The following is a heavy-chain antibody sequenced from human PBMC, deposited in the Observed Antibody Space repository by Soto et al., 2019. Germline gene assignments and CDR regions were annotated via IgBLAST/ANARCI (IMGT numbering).Heavy chain of an antibody. J-gene: IGHJ4*02. D-gene: IGHD3-22*01. CDR1: GITFRSRA. V-gene: IGHV3-23*01. CDR2: ISGSGGST. CDR3: AKDRAYYYDSSGPNAVDY. Sequence: PGGSLRLSCVASGITFRSRAMSWVRQAPGEGLEWVSAISGSGGSTYYADSVKGRFTISRDNSKNTLYLQMNSLRAEDTAVYYCAKDRAYYYDSSGPNAVDYWGQGTLVTVYS.